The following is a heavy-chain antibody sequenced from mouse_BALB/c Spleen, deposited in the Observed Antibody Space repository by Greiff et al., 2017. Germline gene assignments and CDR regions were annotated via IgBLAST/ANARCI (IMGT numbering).Heavy chain of an antibody. Sequence: EVQLQESGGGLVKPGGSLKLSCAASGFTFSSYSMSWVRQTPGKRLEWVATISSGGSYTYYPDSVKGRFTISRDNTKNTLYLQMSSLKSEDTAMYYCTSADYGYDEAMDYWGQGSSVSVCS. CDR1: GFTFSSYS. D-gene: IGHD2-14*01. CDR2: ISSGGSYT. J-gene: IGHJ4*01. CDR3: TSADYGYDEAMDY. V-gene: IGHV5-6-4*01.